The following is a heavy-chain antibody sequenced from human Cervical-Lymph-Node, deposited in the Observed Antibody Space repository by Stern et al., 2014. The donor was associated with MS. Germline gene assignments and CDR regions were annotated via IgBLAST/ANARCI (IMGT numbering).Heavy chain of an antibody. CDR1: GYTFTNYY. CDR3: ARAQDYSNVVANY. CDR2: INPTTGRT. Sequence: QMQLVQSGAEVKKPGASMRLSCKASGYTFTNYYVHWVRQAPGQRLEWMGIINPTTGRTSDAQRFQGRVTMTRDTSTNTASMELSSLGPEDTAVYFCARAQDYSNVVANYWGQGTLVTVSS. V-gene: IGHV1-46*03. D-gene: IGHD2-8*01. J-gene: IGHJ4*02.